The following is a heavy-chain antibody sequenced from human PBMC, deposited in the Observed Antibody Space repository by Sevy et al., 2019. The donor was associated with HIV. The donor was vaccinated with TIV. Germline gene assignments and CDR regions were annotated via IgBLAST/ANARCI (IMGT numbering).Heavy chain of an antibody. CDR1: GFTFSSYG. D-gene: IGHD1-7*01. V-gene: IGHV3-30*18. Sequence: GGSLRLSCAASGFTFSSYGMHWVRQAPGKGLEWVAVISYDGSNKYYADSVKGRFTISRDKSKNTLYLQMNSLRAEDTAVYYCAKDQGREGTTHLDYWGQGTLVTVSS. CDR2: ISYDGSNK. CDR3: AKDQGREGTTHLDY. J-gene: IGHJ4*02.